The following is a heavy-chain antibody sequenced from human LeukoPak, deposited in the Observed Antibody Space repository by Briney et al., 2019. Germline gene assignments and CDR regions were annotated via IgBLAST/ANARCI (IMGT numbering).Heavy chain of an antibody. V-gene: IGHV6-1*01. J-gene: IGHJ3*02. CDR3: ARGLDSGYDIKAFDI. CDR2: TYYRSKWYN. D-gene: IGHD5-12*01. Sequence: SQTLSLTCAISGDSASSNSAAWDWSRQSPSSGLEWVGRTYYRSKWYNDYAVSVKSRITSNPDTSKNQFSLQQNSVTPEDTAVYYCARGLDSGYDIKAFDIWGQGTMVTVSS. CDR1: GDSASSNSAA.